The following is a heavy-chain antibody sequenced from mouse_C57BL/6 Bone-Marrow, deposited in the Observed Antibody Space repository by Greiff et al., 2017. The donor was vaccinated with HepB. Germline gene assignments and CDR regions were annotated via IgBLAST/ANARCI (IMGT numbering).Heavy chain of an antibody. Sequence: EVNVVESGGGLVKPGGSLKLSCAASGFTFSSYTMSWVRQTPEKRLEWVATISGGGGNTYYPDSVKGRFTISRDNAKNTLYLQMSSLRSEDTALYYCARRGYYYYFDYWGQGTTLTVSS. CDR1: GFTFSSYT. J-gene: IGHJ2*01. CDR3: ARRGYYYYFDY. V-gene: IGHV5-9*01. CDR2: ISGGGGNT. D-gene: IGHD2-3*01.